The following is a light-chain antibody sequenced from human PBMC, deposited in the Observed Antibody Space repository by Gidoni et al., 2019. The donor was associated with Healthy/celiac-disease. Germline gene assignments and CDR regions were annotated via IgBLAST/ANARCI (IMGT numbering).Light chain of an antibody. CDR2: DAS. J-gene: IGKJ5*01. CDR3: QQYDNPIT. CDR1: QDISNY. Sequence: DIQMTQSPSSLSASVGDRVTITCQASQDISNYLNWYQQKPGKAPKLLIYDASNLETGVQSRFSGSGSGTDFTFTISSLQPEDIATYYCQQYDNPITFGQGTRLEIK. V-gene: IGKV1-33*01.